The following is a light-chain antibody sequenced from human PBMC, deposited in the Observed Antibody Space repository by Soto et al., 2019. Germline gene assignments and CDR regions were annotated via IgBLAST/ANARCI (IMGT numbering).Light chain of an antibody. V-gene: IGKV1-39*01. CDR1: QSISSY. J-gene: IGKJ1*01. CDR3: QQSYSTLTWT. CDR2: AAS. Sequence: DIQMTQSPSSLSASVGDRCTITFLASQSISSYLNWYQHKPGKAPKLLISAASSLQSGVPSRFSGSGSGTDFTLTISSLQPEDFATYFCQQSYSTLTWTFGQGTKVDI.